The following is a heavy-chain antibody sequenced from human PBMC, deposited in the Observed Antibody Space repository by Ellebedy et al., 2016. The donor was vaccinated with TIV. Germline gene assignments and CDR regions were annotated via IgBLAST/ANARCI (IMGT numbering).Heavy chain of an antibody. D-gene: IGHD3-10*01. CDR1: GVSLSTSGVG. CDR3: AHGAYGSGKVVAFDI. CDR2: IYWNDDK. J-gene: IGHJ3*02. Sequence: SGPTLVXPTQTLTLTCTFSGVSLSTSGVGVGWIRQPPGKALEWLALIYWNDDKRYSPSLKGRLTITKDTSKNQVVLTMTNMDPVDTATYYCAHGAYGSGKVVAFDIWGQGTMVTVSS. V-gene: IGHV2-5*01.